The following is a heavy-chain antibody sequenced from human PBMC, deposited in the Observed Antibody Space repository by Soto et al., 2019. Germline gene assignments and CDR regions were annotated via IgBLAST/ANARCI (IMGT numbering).Heavy chain of an antibody. D-gene: IGHD2-21*01. CDR3: ARGRGGHCAGGKCNRWLDP. J-gene: IGHJ5*02. Sequence: ASVKVSCKASGYTFTKYETIWVRQATGQGPEWMGWMNPNTGDTVYAQKFQGRVTLTRDTSISTAYMELSSLRYDDTAVYYCARGRGGHCAGGKCNRWLDPWGQGTLVTVSS. CDR1: GYTFTKYE. CDR2: MNPNTGDT. V-gene: IGHV1-8*01.